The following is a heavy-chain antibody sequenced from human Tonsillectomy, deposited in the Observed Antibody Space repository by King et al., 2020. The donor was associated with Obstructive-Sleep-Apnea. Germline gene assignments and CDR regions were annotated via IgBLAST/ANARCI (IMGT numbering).Heavy chain of an antibody. CDR2: INTNTGNP. Sequence: QLVQSGSELKKPGASVKVSCKASGYSFTNFAMNWVRQAPGQGLEWMGWINTNTGNPTYGQGFTGRFVFSLDTSVSTAYVQISSLKAEDTAVYYCARPRPIGQGSYYFYGLDVWGQGTTVTVSS. CDR3: ARPRPIGQGSYYFYGLDV. V-gene: IGHV7-4-1*02. J-gene: IGHJ6*02. CDR1: GYSFTNFA.